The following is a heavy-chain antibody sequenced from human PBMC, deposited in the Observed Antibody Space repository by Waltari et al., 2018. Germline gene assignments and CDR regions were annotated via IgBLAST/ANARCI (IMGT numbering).Heavy chain of an antibody. CDR1: GGSFSGYY. V-gene: IGHV4-34*01. D-gene: IGHD2-8*01. J-gene: IGHJ3*02. CDR3: ARPRFLCTNGVCYEGGAFDI. CDR2: INHSGST. Sequence: QVQLQQWGAGLLKPSETLSLTCAVYGGSFSGYYWSWFRQPPGKGLEWIVEINHSGSTNYNPSLKSRVTISVDTSKNQFSLKLSSVTAADTAVYYCARPRFLCTNGVCYEGGAFDIWGQGTMVTVSS.